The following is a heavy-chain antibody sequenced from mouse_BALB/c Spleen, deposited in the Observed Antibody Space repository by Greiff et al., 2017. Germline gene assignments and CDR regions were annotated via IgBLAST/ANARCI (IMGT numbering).Heavy chain of an antibody. Sequence: EVKLQESGPGLVKPSQSLSLTCTVTGYSITSDYAWNWIRQFPGNKLEWMGYISYSGSTSYNPSLKRRISITRDTSKNQFFLQLNSVTTEDTATYYCARGGGYFPSFAYWGQGTLVTVSA. CDR3: ARGGGYFPSFAY. CDR1: GYSITSDYA. V-gene: IGHV3-2*02. CDR2: ISYSGST. D-gene: IGHD2-3*01. J-gene: IGHJ3*01.